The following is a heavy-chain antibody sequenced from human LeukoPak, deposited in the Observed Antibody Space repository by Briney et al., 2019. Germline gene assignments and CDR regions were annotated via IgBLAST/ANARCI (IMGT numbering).Heavy chain of an antibody. V-gene: IGHV3-66*01. J-gene: IGHJ4*02. Sequence: GGSLRLSCAASGFTVSSNYMSWVRQAPGKGLEWVSVIYSGGSTYYADSVKGRFTISRDNSKNTLYLQMNSLRAEDTAVYYCARDSPPVHSLAAAGTDDYWGQGTLVTVSS. D-gene: IGHD6-13*01. CDR3: ARDSPPVHSLAAAGTDDY. CDR2: IYSGGST. CDR1: GFTVSSNY.